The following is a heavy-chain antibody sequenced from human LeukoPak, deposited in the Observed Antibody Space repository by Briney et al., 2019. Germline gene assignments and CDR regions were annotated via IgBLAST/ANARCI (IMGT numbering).Heavy chain of an antibody. CDR1: GFTVSSNY. CDR3: ARDLGVRAFDI. CDR2: ISSSSSYI. J-gene: IGHJ3*02. Sequence: GGSLRLSCAASGFTVSSNYMSWVRQAPGKGLEWVSSISSSSSYIYYADSVKGRFTISRDNAKNSLYLQMNSLRAEDTAVYYCARDLGVRAFDIWGQGTMVTVSS. V-gene: IGHV3-21*01. D-gene: IGHD3-3*01.